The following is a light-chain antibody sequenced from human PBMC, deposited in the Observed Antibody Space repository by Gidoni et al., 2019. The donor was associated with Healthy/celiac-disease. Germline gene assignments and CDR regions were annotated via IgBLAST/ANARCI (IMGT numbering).Light chain of an antibody. J-gene: IGKJ3*01. CDR3: QQYDNLLFT. CDR2: DAS. Sequence: QITQSPSSLSASVGYRFTITCQASQDISNYLTWYQQKPGKAPKLLIYDASNLETGVPSRFSGSGSGTDFTFTISSLQPEDIATYYCQQYDNLLFTFGPGTKVDIK. CDR1: QDISNY. V-gene: IGKV1-33*01.